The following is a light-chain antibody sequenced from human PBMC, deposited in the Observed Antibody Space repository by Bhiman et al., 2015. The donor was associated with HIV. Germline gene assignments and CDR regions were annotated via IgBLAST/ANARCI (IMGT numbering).Light chain of an antibody. CDR2: DNL. Sequence: TQPPSLSATPGQRVSIVSCSGGGSNIANNDVFWFQQFPGAGPRLLIYDNLKRHYGTPDRFSGSKSGATGTLEITEVQTADEADYYCGTWDTDRRSGVFGGGTRLTVL. V-gene: IGLV1-51*01. CDR3: GTWDTDRRSGV. J-gene: IGLJ3*02. CDR1: GSNIANND.